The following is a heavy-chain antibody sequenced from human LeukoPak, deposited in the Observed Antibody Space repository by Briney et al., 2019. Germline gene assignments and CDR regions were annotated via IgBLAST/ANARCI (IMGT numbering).Heavy chain of an antibody. CDR3: AELGITMIGGV. D-gene: IGHD3-10*02. V-gene: IGHV3-48*03. CDR2: INSSGSTI. Sequence: PGGSLRLSCAASGFTFSSYEMNWVRQAPGKGLEWVSDINSSGSTIYYADSVKGRFTISRDNAKNSLYLQMNSLRAEDTAVYYCAELGITMIGGVWGKGTTVTISS. J-gene: IGHJ6*04. CDR1: GFTFSSYE.